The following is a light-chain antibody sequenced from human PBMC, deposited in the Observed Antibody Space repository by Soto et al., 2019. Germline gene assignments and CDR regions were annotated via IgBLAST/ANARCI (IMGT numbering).Light chain of an antibody. J-gene: IGLJ1*01. V-gene: IGLV2-11*01. CDR2: DVS. CDR3: YSYAASYTSRV. CDR1: SSNCGGYNY. Sequence: QSALTQPRSGCGSPGQSVALFCTGTSSNCGGYNYVSWYDQHPCKAPKRMIYDVSKRRSGVPDRFSGSKSGSTASLSIPGHQPDGEPDYYSYSYAASYTSRVCGTETKGT.